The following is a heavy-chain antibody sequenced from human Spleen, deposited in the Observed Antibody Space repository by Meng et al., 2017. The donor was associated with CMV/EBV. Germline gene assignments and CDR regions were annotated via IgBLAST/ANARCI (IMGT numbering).Heavy chain of an antibody. V-gene: IGHV3-53*01. D-gene: IGHD2-15*01. Sequence: CPCSSNYWGWGAQAPGKGLGWVSVIYGGGITYYADSVKGRFTISRDNSKNTLYLQMNSLRAEDTAVYYCARVCSGGSCYGAFDIWGQGTMVTVSS. CDR3: ARVCSGGSCYGAFDI. CDR2: IYGGGIT. J-gene: IGHJ3*02. CDR1: CPCSSNY.